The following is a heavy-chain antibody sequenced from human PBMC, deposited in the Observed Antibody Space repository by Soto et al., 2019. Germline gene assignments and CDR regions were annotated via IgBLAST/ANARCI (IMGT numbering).Heavy chain of an antibody. V-gene: IGHV4-34*01. D-gene: IGHD3-22*01. CDR2: INHSGST. Sequence: QVQLQQWGAGLLKPSETLSLTCAVYGGSFSGYYWSWIRQPPGKGLEWIGEINHSGSTNYNPSLRSRVTTSVDTSKNQFSLTLSSVTAADTAVYYCARGRGRVYEVVVVITLAPRYFDYWGQGTLVTVSS. J-gene: IGHJ4*02. CDR1: GGSFSGYY. CDR3: ARGRGRVYEVVVVITLAPRYFDY.